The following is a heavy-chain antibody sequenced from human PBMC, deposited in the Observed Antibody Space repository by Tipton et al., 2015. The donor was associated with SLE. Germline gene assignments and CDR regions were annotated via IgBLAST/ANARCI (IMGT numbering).Heavy chain of an antibody. Sequence: TLSLTCTVSGDSISSGTYYWNWIRQPAGKELEWIGRIYHSGSTNYNPSLKSRLTISVDRSKNQFSLMLTSVTAADTAMYYCARSSGDSLYYFNHWGQGTQVTVTS. V-gene: IGHV4-61*02. CDR3: ARSSGDSLYYFNH. D-gene: IGHD2-15*01. J-gene: IGHJ4*02. CDR1: GDSISSGTYY. CDR2: IYHSGST.